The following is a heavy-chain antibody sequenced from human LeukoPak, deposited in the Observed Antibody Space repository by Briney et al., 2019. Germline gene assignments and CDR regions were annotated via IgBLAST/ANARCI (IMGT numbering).Heavy chain of an antibody. CDR2: ISGSGGST. D-gene: IGHD3-16*02. V-gene: IGHV3-23*01. CDR3: AKGSYDYVWGSYPDDAFDI. J-gene: IGHJ3*02. CDR1: GFTFSSYG. Sequence: PGGSLRLSCAASGFTFSSYGMSWARQAPGKGLEWVSAISGSGGSTYYADSVKGRFTISRDNSKNTLYLQMNSLRAEDTAVYYCAKGSYDYVWGSYPDDAFDIWGQGTMVTVSS.